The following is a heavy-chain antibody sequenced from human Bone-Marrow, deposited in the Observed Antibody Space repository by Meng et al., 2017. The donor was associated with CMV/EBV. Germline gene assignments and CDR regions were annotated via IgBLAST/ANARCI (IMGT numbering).Heavy chain of an antibody. CDR3: ASGGGGILGIVY. D-gene: IGHD3-16*01. V-gene: IGHV1-69*10. J-gene: IGHJ4*02. CDR2: IIPILGIA. Sequence: SVKVSCKASGGTFSSYAISWVRQAPGQGLEWMGGIIPILGIANYAQKFQGRVTITADKSTSTAYMELSSLRSEDTAVYYCASGGGGILGIVYWGQGTLVTVSS. CDR1: GGTFSSYA.